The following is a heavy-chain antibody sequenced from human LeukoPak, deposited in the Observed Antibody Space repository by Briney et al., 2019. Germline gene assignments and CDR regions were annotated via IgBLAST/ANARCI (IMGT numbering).Heavy chain of an antibody. Sequence: GGSLRLSCAASGFAFSDHYMDWVRQAPGKGLEWVGRTGYSVNSYTTEYGASVKGRFTISRDDSKKTLYLQMASLRIEDTALYYCARVGYTSGWYPFDYWGQGALVTVS. CDR1: GFAFSDHY. CDR3: ARVGYTSGWYPFDY. J-gene: IGHJ4*02. D-gene: IGHD6-19*01. CDR2: TGYSVNSYTT. V-gene: IGHV3-72*01.